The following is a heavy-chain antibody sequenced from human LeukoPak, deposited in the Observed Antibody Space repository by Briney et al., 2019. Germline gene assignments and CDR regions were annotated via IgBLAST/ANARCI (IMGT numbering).Heavy chain of an antibody. D-gene: IGHD3-10*01. Sequence: SETLSLTCTVSGFSISSGYYWGWIRQPPGKGLEWIGSIYHIGNTYYNPSLKSQVTISVDTSKNQFSPKLSSVTAADTAVYYCARVAEPWFGSYYWGQGTLVTVSS. CDR3: ARVAEPWFGSYY. CDR1: GFSISSGYY. J-gene: IGHJ4*02. CDR2: IYHIGNT. V-gene: IGHV4-38-2*02.